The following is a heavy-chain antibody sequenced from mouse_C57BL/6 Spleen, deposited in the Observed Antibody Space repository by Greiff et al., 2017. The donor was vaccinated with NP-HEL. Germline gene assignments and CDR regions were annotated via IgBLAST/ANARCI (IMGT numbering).Heavy chain of an antibody. Sequence: QVQLQQPGAELVRPGSSVKLSCKASGYTFTSYWMDWVKQRPGQGLEWIGNIYPSDSETHYNQQFKDKATLTVDKSSSTAYMQLSSLTSEDSAVYYCAKGLGPHPSWFAYWGQGTLVTVSA. J-gene: IGHJ3*01. CDR3: AKGLGPHPSWFAY. D-gene: IGHD4-1*01. CDR1: GYTFTSYW. V-gene: IGHV1-61*01. CDR2: IYPSDSET.